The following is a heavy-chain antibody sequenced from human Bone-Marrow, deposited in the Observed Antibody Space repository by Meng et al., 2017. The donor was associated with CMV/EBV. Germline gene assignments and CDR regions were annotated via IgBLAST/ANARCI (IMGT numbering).Heavy chain of an antibody. CDR2: ISGSGGST. CDR3: AKVLHYDFWSGYKL. CDR1: GFTFSSYS. V-gene: IGHV3-23*01. D-gene: IGHD3-3*01. Sequence: GGSLRLSCAASGFTFSSYSMSWVRQAPGKGLEWVSAISGSGGSTYYADSVKGRFTISRDNSKNTLYLQMNSLRAEDTAVYYCAKVLHYDFWSGYKLWGQGTLVTVSS. J-gene: IGHJ4*02.